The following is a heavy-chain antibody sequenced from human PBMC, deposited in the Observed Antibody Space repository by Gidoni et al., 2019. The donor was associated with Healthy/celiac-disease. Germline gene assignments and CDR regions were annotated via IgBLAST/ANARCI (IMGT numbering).Heavy chain of an antibody. CDR1: GFPCDDYA. D-gene: IGHD6-19*01. J-gene: IGHJ1*01. Sequence: EVQLVESGGGLVQPGRSLRLPCAASGFPCDDYAMHWVRQAPGKGLEGVSGISWNSGSIGYADSVKGRFTISRDNAKNSLYLQMNSLRAEDTALYYCAKDNEQWLVRSGYFQHWGQGTLVTVSS. CDR2: ISWNSGSI. V-gene: IGHV3-9*01. CDR3: AKDNEQWLVRSGYFQH.